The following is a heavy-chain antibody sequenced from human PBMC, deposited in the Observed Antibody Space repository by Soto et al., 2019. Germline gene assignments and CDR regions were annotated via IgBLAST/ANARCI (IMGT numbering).Heavy chain of an antibody. CDR2: ITSSSSTI. J-gene: IGHJ6*02. CDR3: ARTLAAAAYYYYYGMDG. CDR1: GFTFSSYT. Sequence: GGSLRLSCAASGFTFSSYTMNWVRQAPGKGLEWVSYITSSSSTIYYADSVKGRFTISRDNAKNSLYLQMNSLRDENTAVYYCARTLAAAAYYYYYGMDGWGQGTTVTVAS. D-gene: IGHD6-13*01. V-gene: IGHV3-48*02.